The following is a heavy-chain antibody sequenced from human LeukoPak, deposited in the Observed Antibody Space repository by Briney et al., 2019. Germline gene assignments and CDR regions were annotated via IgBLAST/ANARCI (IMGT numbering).Heavy chain of an antibody. CDR1: GYTFTSYY. J-gene: IGHJ6*02. CDR2: INPSGGST. D-gene: IGHD2-15*01. Sequence: ASVKVSCKASGYTFTSYYMHWVRQAPGQGLEWMGMINPSGGSTSYAQKFQGRVTMTRDTSISTAYMELSRLRSDDTAVYYCARGLHCSGGSCLAMDVWGQGTTVTVSS. V-gene: IGHV1-46*01. CDR3: ARGLHCSGGSCLAMDV.